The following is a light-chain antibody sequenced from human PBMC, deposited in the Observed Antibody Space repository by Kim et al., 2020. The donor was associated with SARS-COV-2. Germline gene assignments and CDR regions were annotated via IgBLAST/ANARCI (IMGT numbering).Light chain of an antibody. Sequence: LTQPPSVSGALRQTATLTCTGNGNNVGDQGAAWLQQHQGHPPKLLSDRKNNRPSGISERFSASRSGNSASLTISGLQPEDEADYYCSAWDTSLNAWVFGGATKLTVL. J-gene: IGLJ3*02. V-gene: IGLV10-54*04. CDR2: RKN. CDR1: GNNVGDQG. CDR3: SAWDTSLNAWV.